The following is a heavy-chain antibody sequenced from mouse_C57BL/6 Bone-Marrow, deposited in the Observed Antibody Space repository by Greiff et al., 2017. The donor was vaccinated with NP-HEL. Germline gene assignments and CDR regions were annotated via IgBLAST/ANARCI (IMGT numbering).Heavy chain of an antibody. Sequence: VQLQQPGAELVKPGASVKLSCKASGYTFTSYWMHWVKQRPGQGLEWIGMIHPNSGSTNYNEKFKSKATLTVDKSSSTAYIQLSSLTSGDSAVYYCARRGYYGSSYGAMDYWGQGTSVTVSS. V-gene: IGHV1-64*01. CDR3: ARRGYYGSSYGAMDY. D-gene: IGHD1-1*01. CDR1: GYTFTSYW. CDR2: IHPNSGST. J-gene: IGHJ4*01.